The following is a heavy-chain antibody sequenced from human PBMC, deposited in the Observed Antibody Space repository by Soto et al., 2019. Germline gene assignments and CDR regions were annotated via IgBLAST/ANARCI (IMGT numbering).Heavy chain of an antibody. V-gene: IGHV1-69*13. J-gene: IGHJ6*02. D-gene: IGHD3-10*01. CDR3: ARVRWFGELSNYYYYGMDV. CDR2: IIPIFGTA. Sequence: ASVKVSCKASGGTFSSYAISWVRQAPGQGLEWMGGIIPIFGTANYAQKFQGRVTITADESTSTAYMELSSLRSEDTAVYYCARVRWFGELSNYYYYGMDVCGQGPTVTVYS. CDR1: GGTFSSYA.